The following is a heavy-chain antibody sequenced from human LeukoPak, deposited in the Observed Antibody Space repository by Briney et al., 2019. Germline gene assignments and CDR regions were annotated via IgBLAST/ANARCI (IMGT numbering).Heavy chain of an antibody. CDR3: AGTVTTVLDY. CDR2: IYYSGST. CDR1: GGSIGSYY. J-gene: IGHJ4*02. V-gene: IGHV4-59*04. D-gene: IGHD4-17*01. Sequence: SETLSLTCTVSGGSIGSYYWSWIRQPPGKGLEWIGSIYYSGSTYYNPSLKSRVTISVDTSKNQFSLKLSSVTAADTAVYYCAGTVTTVLDYWGQGTLVTVSS.